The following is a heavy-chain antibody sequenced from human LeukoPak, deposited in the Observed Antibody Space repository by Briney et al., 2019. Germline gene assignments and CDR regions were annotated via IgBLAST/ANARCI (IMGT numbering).Heavy chain of an antibody. V-gene: IGHV4-4*09. CDR2: IYTSGST. CDR1: GGSISSYY. D-gene: IGHD2-8*01. J-gene: IGHJ3*02. Sequence: SETLSLTCTVSGGSISSYYWSWIRQPPGKGLEWIGYIYTSGSTNYNPSLKSRVTISVDPSKNQFSLKLSPVTAADTAVYYCARRMVYAIGAFDIWGQGTMVTVSS. CDR3: ARRMVYAIGAFDI.